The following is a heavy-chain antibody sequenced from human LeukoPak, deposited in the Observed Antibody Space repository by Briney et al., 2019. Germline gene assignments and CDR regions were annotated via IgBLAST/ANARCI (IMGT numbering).Heavy chain of an antibody. CDR2: INHSGST. V-gene: IGHV4-34*01. Sequence: SETLSLTCAVYGGSFSGYYWSWIRQPPGKGLEWIGEINHSGSTNYNPSLKSRVTIPVDTSKNQFSLKLSSVTAADTAVYYCARGRLLWFGELFFDYWGQGTLVTVSS. CDR3: ARGRLLWFGELFFDY. J-gene: IGHJ4*02. D-gene: IGHD3-10*01. CDR1: GGSFSGYY.